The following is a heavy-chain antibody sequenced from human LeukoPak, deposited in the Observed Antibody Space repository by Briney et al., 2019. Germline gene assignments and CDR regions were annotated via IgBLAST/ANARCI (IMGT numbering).Heavy chain of an antibody. CDR2: IKQDGGET. D-gene: IGHD1-26*01. J-gene: IGHJ4*02. CDR1: GFTFSDYW. Sequence: PGGSLRLSCAASGFTFSDYWMNWVRQAPGKGLEWVANIKQDGGETYYVDSVKGRFTISRDNAKNSLYLQMNSLRAEDTAVYYCARDPLKTYSGTYYRFDYWGQGTLVTVSS. CDR3: ARDPLKTYSGTYYRFDY. V-gene: IGHV3-7*01.